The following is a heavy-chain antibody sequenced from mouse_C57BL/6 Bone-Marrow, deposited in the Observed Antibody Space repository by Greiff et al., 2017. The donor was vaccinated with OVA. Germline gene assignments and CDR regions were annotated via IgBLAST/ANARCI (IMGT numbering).Heavy chain of an antibody. V-gene: IGHV1-53*01. J-gene: IGHJ4*01. CDR3: ARGDYYGSSSMDY. D-gene: IGHD1-1*01. CDR2: INPSNGGT. Sequence: QVHVKQPGTELVKPGASVKLSCKASGYTFTSYWMHWVKQRPGQGLEWIGNINPSNGGTNYNEKFKSKATLTVDKSSSTAYMQLSSLTSEDSAVYYCARGDYYGSSSMDYWGQGTSVTVSS. CDR1: GYTFTSYW.